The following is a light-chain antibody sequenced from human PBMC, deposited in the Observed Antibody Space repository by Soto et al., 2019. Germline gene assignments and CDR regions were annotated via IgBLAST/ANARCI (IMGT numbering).Light chain of an antibody. CDR1: SSDVGGYNY. J-gene: IGLJ2*01. CDR2: EVS. Sequence: QSVLTQPASVSGSPGQSITISCTGTSSDVGGYNYVSWYQQHPGKAPKLMISEVSNRPSGVSNRFSGSKPGNTASLTISGLQAEDEADYYCSSYTSRSTPVFGGGTKLTVL. V-gene: IGLV2-14*01. CDR3: SSYTSRSTPV.